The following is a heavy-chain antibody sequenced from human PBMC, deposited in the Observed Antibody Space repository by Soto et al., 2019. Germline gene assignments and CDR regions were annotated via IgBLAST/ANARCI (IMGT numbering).Heavy chain of an antibody. CDR3: ARTGYRYYYYYYGMDV. J-gene: IGHJ6*02. CDR2: INAGNGNT. D-gene: IGHD5-18*01. V-gene: IGHV1-3*01. CDR1: GYTFTSYG. Sequence: ASVKVSCKASGYTFTSYGISWVRQAPGQRLEWMGWINAGNGNTKYSQKFQGRVTITRDTSASTAYMELSSLRSEDTAVYYCARTGYRYYYYYYGMDVWGQGTTVTV.